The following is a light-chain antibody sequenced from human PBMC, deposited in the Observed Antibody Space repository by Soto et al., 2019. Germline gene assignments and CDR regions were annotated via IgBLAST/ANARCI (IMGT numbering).Light chain of an antibody. V-gene: IGKV4-1*01. CDR1: QSLLYTSNNKNY. CDR3: QQYFHAPTT. CDR2: WAS. Sequence: VGKECTDRLAVYLEARATINCKSSQSLLYTSNNKNYLAWYQQKPGQPPKLLIVWASTRASGVPDRFSGSGSGTDFTLSICSLQAEDVAVYYCQQYFHAPTTSGQGTRLEIK. J-gene: IGKJ5*01.